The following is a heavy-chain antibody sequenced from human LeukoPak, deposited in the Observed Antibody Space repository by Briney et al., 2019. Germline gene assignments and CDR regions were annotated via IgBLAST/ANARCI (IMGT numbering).Heavy chain of an antibody. V-gene: IGHV1-18*04. D-gene: IGHD2-2*01. CDR1: GYTFTSYG. J-gene: IGHJ4*02. CDR2: ISAYNGNT. Sequence: ASVKVSCKASGYTFTSYGISWVRQAPGQGLEWMGWISAYNGNTNYAQKLQGRVTMTTDTSTSTAYMELRSLRSDDTAVYYCAREPGHCSSTSCYRYFDYWGQGTLVTVSS. CDR3: AREPGHCSSTSCYRYFDY.